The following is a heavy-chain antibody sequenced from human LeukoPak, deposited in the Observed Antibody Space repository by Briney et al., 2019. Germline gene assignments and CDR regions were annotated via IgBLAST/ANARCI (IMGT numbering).Heavy chain of an antibody. CDR1: GYTLTELS. CDR2: FDPEDGET. Sequence: ASVKVSCKVSGYTLTELSMHWVRQAPGKGLEWMGGFDPEDGETIYAQKFQGRVTMTTDTSTSTAYMELRSLRSDDTAVYYCARDGEGYYYDSSGYYGYWGQGTLVTVSS. CDR3: ARDGEGYYYDSSGYYGY. V-gene: IGHV1-24*01. J-gene: IGHJ4*02. D-gene: IGHD3-22*01.